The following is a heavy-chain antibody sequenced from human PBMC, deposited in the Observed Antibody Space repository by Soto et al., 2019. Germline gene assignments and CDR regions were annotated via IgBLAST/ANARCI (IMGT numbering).Heavy chain of an antibody. V-gene: IGHV4-61*01. J-gene: IGHJ4*03. Sequence: SETLSLTCTVSGGSVSSGSYYWSWIRQPPGKGLEWIGYIYYSGSTNYNPSLKSRVTISVDTSKNQFSLKLSSVTAADTAVYYCARGFLEWEIDYWGQGTMVTVSS. CDR2: IYYSGST. CDR3: ARGFLEWEIDY. CDR1: GGSVSSGSYY. D-gene: IGHD3-3*01.